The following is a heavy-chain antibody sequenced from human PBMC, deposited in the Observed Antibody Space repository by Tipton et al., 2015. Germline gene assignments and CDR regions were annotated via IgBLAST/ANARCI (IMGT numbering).Heavy chain of an antibody. CDR2: ISGSGDST. CDR1: GFTFSSYA. D-gene: IGHD5-12*01. CDR3: AKAHNMVATGGNY. Sequence: SLRLSCAASGFTFSSYAMSWVRQAPGKGLEWVSAISGSGDSTYYADSVRGRFTISRDSSKNTLYLQMNGLRSEDTAVYYCAKAHNMVATGGNYWGQGTLVTVSS. J-gene: IGHJ4*02. V-gene: IGHV3-23*01.